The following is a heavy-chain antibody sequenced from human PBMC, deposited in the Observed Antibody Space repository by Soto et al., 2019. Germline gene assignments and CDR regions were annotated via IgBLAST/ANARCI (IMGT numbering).Heavy chain of an antibody. Sequence: QAQLEESGGGVVQPGGSLRLSCGTSGFTFSSYGFHWVRQAPGKGLEWVAVIWHDGNHKFYGDSVKGRFIISRDNSKKTVDLQMNSLRVEDTAVYYCARAHYSAYDRSDYFYYGMDVWGPGTTVTVSS. D-gene: IGHD6-25*01. CDR3: ARAHYSAYDRSDYFYYGMDV. J-gene: IGHJ6*02. CDR2: IWHDGNHK. CDR1: GFTFSSYG. V-gene: IGHV3-33*01.